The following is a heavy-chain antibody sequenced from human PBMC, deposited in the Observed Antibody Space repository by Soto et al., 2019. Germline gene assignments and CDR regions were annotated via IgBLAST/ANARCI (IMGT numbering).Heavy chain of an antibody. J-gene: IGHJ4*02. Sequence: PGGSLRLSCAASGFTFSSYWMSWVRQAPGKGLEWVANIKQDGSEKYYVDSVKGRFTISRDNAKNSLYLQMNSLRAEDTAVYYCARPFREVQWLVAFDYWGQGTLVTVSS. CDR3: ARPFREVQWLVAFDY. CDR1: GFTFSSYW. D-gene: IGHD6-19*01. V-gene: IGHV3-7*01. CDR2: IKQDGSEK.